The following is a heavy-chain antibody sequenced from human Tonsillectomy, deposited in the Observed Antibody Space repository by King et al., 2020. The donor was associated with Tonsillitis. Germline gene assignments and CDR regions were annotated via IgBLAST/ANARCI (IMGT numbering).Heavy chain of an antibody. D-gene: IGHD2-15*01. CDR2: ISYDGSNK. V-gene: IGHV3-30*18. J-gene: IGHJ3*02. Sequence: LQLVQSGGGVVQPGRSLRLSCAVSGFTFYSYGMHWVRQAPGKGLEWVAVISYDGSNKYYADSVKGRFTISRDNSKNTLYLQMNSLRAEDTAVYYCAKDGTGYCSGGSCFDAFHIWGQGTMVTVSS. CDR1: GFTFYSYG. CDR3: AKDGTGYCSGGSCFDAFHI.